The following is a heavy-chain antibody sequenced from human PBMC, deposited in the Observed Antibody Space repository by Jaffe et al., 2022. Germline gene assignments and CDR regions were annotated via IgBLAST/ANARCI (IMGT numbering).Heavy chain of an antibody. D-gene: IGHD1-26*01. CDR2: IYYSGST. Sequence: QVQLQESGPGLVKPSETLSLTCTVSGGSISSYYWSWIRQPPGKGLEWIGYIYYSGSTNYNPSLKSRVTISVDTSKNQFSLKLSSVTAADTAVYYCAREPDIVGANGAFDIWGQGTMVTVSS. CDR1: GGSISSYY. CDR3: AREPDIVGANGAFDI. J-gene: IGHJ3*02. V-gene: IGHV4-59*01.